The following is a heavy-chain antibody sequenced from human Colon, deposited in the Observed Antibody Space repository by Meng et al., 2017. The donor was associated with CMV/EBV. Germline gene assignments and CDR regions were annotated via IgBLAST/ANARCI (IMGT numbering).Heavy chain of an antibody. CDR1: GFSISSGYF. CDR2: IYYSGST. J-gene: IGHJ4*02. D-gene: IGHD3-22*01. Sequence: SETLSLTCTVSGFSISSGYFWGWTRQSPGKGLEWIVYIYYSGSTYYNPSLKSRVTISVDTSKNQFSLKLSSVTAADTAVYYCARDGGYYDSSGYYAEPHFDYWGQGTLVTVSS. V-gene: IGHV4-31*03. CDR3: ARDGGYYDSSGYYAEPHFDY.